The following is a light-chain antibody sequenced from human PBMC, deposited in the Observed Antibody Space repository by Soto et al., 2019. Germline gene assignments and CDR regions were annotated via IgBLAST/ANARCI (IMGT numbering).Light chain of an antibody. CDR2: QDT. Sequence: SSELTQPPSVSVSPGQTASITCSGDKLGDKYACWYQQKPGQSPVLVIYQDTKRPSGIPERFSGSNSGNTATLTISGTQAMDEADYYCQAWDSNTAVVFGGGTKVTVL. CDR3: QAWDSNTAVV. CDR1: KLGDKY. J-gene: IGLJ2*01. V-gene: IGLV3-1*01.